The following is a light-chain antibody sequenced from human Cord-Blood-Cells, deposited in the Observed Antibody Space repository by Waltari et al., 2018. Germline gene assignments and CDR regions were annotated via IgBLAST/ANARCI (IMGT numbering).Light chain of an antibody. CDR2: EVS. V-gene: IGLV2-14*01. CDR1: SSDVGGYNY. CDR3: SSYTSSSTFGV. J-gene: IGLJ3*02. Sequence: QSALTQPASVSGSPGQSLTISCTGTSSDVGGYNYVSWYQQHPGKAPKLMIYEVSKRPSGVSNRFSGSKSGNTASLTISGLQAEDEADYYCSSYTSSSTFGVFGGGTKLTVL.